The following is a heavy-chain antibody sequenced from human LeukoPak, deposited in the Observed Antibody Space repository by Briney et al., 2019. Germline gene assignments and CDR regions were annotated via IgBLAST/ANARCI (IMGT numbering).Heavy chain of an antibody. CDR1: GFTFSSYA. CDR2: ISSSGSTI. J-gene: IGHJ4*02. V-gene: IGHV3-48*04. CDR3: ARGLAAAGTAY. D-gene: IGHD6-13*01. Sequence: GGSLRLSCAASGFTFSSYAMSWVRQAPGKGLEWVSYISSSGSTIYYADSVKGRFTISRDNAKNSLYLQMNSLRAEDTALYYCARGLAAAGTAYWGQGTLVTVSS.